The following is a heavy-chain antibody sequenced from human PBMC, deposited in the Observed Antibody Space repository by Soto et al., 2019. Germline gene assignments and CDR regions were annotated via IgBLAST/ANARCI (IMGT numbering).Heavy chain of an antibody. CDR1: GGSISSYY. J-gene: IGHJ5*02. CDR2: IYYSGST. CDR3: ARGGADFWSGYSIGWFDP. Sequence: ETLSLTCTVSGGSISSYYWSWIRQPPGKGLEWIGYIYYSGSTNYNPSLKSRVTISVDTSKNQFSLKLSSVTAADTAVYYCARGGADFWSGYSIGWFDPWGQGTMVTVPQ. D-gene: IGHD3-3*01. V-gene: IGHV4-59*01.